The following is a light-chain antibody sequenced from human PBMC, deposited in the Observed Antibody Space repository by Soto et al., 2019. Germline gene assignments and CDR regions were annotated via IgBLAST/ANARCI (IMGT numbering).Light chain of an antibody. V-gene: IGLV2-14*01. CDR2: EVR. Sequence: ALNPASPVSGAPGQSITISLPGNKSDVGGYKYVSWYQQHPGKAPKLMIYEVRNRPSGFSNRSSASKSGNTASLTFSWLQGEDKADYYGSSYTSTTPYGFGTGPKLTVL. J-gene: IGLJ1*01. CDR1: KSDVGGYKY. CDR3: SSYTSTTPYG.